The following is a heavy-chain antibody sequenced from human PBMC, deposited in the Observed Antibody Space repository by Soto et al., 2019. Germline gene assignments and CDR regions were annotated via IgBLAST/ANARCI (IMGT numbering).Heavy chain of an antibody. V-gene: IGHV3-23*01. Sequence: EKELEWVSAISGSGGSTYYADSVTGRFTISRDHSKNTLYLQMNSLRAEDTAVYYCAFFFQAEDGIRDVLPVSAFLLNRSSDL. D-gene: IGHD2-15*01. CDR3: AFFFQAEDGIRDVLPVSAFLLNRSSDL. J-gene: IGHJ2*01. CDR2: ISGSGGST.